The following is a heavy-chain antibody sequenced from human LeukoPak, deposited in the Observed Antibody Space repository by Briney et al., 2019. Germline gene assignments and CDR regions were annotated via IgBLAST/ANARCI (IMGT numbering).Heavy chain of an antibody. CDR1: GFTFSDYY. CDR2: IRSTAYGGTS. CDR3: TRRQFKAFNI. Sequence: GGSLRLSCAASGFTFSDYYMSWIRQAPGKGLEWVGFIRSTAYGGTSEYAASVKGRFTISRDDSNSIAYLQMNSLKTEDTAVYYCTRRQFKAFNIWGQGAMVTVSS. J-gene: IGHJ3*02. V-gene: IGHV3-49*03.